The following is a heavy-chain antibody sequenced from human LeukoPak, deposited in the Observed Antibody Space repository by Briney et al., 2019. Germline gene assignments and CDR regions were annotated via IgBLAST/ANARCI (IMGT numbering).Heavy chain of an antibody. CDR3: ASIAAAGNWFDP. Sequence: PSETLSLTCTVSGGSISTSSYYWGWIRQPPGKGLECIGNIYYSGSTYYNPSLKSRVTISVDTSKNQFSLKLSSVTAADTAVYYCASIAAAGNWFDPWGQGTLVTVSS. J-gene: IGHJ5*02. D-gene: IGHD6-13*01. CDR2: IYYSGST. V-gene: IGHV4-39*07. CDR1: GGSISTSSYY.